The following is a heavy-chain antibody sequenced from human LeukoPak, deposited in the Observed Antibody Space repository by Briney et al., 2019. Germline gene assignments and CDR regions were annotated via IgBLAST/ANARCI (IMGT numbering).Heavy chain of an antibody. CDR3: ARQTTANDSGWHFVY. CDR1: GGSISSGVYY. V-gene: IGHV4-39*01. D-gene: IGHD6-19*01. J-gene: IGHJ4*02. Sequence: SETLSLTCTVSGGSISSGVYYWAWIRQPPGKGLEWIGSVYHRGNTYYNLSLKSRVTMSVDTSKNQFSLKLRSVTAADTTVYYCARQTTANDSGWHFVYWGQGTLLTVSS. CDR2: VYHRGNT.